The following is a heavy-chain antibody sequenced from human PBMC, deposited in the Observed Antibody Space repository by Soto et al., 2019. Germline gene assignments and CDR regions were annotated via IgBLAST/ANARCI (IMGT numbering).Heavy chain of an antibody. D-gene: IGHD2-15*01. J-gene: IGHJ6*02. CDR2: IIPIFGTA. CDR1: GCTFSSYA. V-gene: IGHV1-69*13. CDR3: ARIYCSGGSCYHYGMDV. Sequence: ASGKVCCEASGCTFSSYAISWLRQGPGQGLEWMGGIIPIFGTANYAQKFQGRVTITADESTSTAYMELSSLRSEDTAVYYCARIYCSGGSCYHYGMDVWGQGTTVTVSS.